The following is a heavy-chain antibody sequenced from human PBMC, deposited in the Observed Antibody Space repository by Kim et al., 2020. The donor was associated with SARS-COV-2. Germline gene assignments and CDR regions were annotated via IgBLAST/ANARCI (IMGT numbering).Heavy chain of an antibody. V-gene: IGHV4-34*01. CDR2: INHSGST. Sequence: SETLSLTCAVYGGSFSGYYWSWIRQPPGKGLEWIGEINHSGSTNYNPSLKSRVTISVDTSKNQFSLKLSSVTAADTAVYYCARVRDIVVVPAAMGGTFDYWGQGTLVTVSS. CDR3: ARVRDIVVVPAAMGGTFDY. CDR1: GGSFSGYY. D-gene: IGHD2-2*01. J-gene: IGHJ4*02.